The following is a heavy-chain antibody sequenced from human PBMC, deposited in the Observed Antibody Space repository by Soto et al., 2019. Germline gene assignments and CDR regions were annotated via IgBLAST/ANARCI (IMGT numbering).Heavy chain of an antibody. V-gene: IGHV4-34*01. Sequence: SETLSLTCAVYGGSLSGYYWSWIRQPPGKGLEWIGEINHSGSTNYNPSLKSRVTISVDTSKNQFSLKRSSVTAADTAVYYCARGRIQLWLHSSYYFDYWGQGTLVTVSS. J-gene: IGHJ4*02. CDR2: INHSGST. D-gene: IGHD5-18*01. CDR1: GGSLSGYY. CDR3: ARGRIQLWLHSSYYFDY.